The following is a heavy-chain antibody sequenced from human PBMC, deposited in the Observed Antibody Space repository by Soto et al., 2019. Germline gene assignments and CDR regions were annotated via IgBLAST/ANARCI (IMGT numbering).Heavy chain of an antibody. D-gene: IGHD6-19*01. Sequence: QVQLVESGGGVVQPGRSLRLSCAASGFTFSSYAMHWVRQAPGKGLEWVAVISYDGSNKYYADSVKGRFTISRDNSKNTLYLQMNSQRAEDTAVYYCVTGYSSGWYLPCFDYWGQGTLVTVSS. CDR2: ISYDGSNK. CDR3: VTGYSSGWYLPCFDY. CDR1: GFTFSSYA. J-gene: IGHJ4*02. V-gene: IGHV3-30-3*01.